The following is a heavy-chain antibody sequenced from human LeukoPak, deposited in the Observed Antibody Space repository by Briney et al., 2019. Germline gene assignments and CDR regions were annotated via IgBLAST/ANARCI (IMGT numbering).Heavy chain of an antibody. Sequence: PGGSLRLSCAASGFTLSNYWIHWVRQTPGKGLVWVSRISSDGSTTNYADSVKGRFTISRDNAKNTLYLQMNSLRAEDTAMYYCVRVGYYYDDNCDAFDIWGQGTMVTVSS. CDR1: GFTLSNYW. V-gene: IGHV3-74*01. D-gene: IGHD3-22*01. CDR2: ISSDGSTT. J-gene: IGHJ3*02. CDR3: VRVGYYYDDNCDAFDI.